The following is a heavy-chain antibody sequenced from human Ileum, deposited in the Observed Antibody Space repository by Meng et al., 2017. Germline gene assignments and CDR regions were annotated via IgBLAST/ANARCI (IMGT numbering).Heavy chain of an antibody. J-gene: IGHJ1*01. V-gene: IGHV3-23*01. CDR3: AKALDDSGYNFERGSES. CDR1: GFTFNSHA. CDR2: IGGSGVQA. D-gene: IGHD3-22*01. Sequence: GGSLRLSCAASGFTFNSHAMSWVRRAPRKGLEWVSGIGGSGVQAYYPDSVGGRFTISRDNYKNTLFLQMNSLSAEDTAIYYCAKALDDSGYNFERGSESWGQGTLVNVSS.